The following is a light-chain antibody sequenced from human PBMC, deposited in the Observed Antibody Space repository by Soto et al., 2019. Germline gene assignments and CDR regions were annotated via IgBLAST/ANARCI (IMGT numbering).Light chain of an antibody. CDR1: QGVSNW. CDR2: AAS. CDR3: HQSNNFPLT. Sequence: DIQMTQSPSSVSASVGDRVTITCRASQGVSNWLAWFQQKPGKAPKLLIYAASTLQSGVPPRFSGSGSGTDVTLTISSLQPEDFATYYGHQSNNFPLTVGGGTKVEIK. V-gene: IGKV1-12*01. J-gene: IGKJ4*01.